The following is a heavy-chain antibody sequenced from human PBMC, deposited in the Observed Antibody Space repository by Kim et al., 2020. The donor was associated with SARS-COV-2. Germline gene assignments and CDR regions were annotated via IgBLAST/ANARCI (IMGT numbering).Heavy chain of an antibody. Sequence: QTFQGRVTITADESTSTAYMELSSLRSEDTAVYYCARDRVVATIPYYFDYWGQGTLVTVSS. J-gene: IGHJ4*02. D-gene: IGHD5-12*01. CDR3: ARDRVVATIPYYFDY. V-gene: IGHV1-69*01.